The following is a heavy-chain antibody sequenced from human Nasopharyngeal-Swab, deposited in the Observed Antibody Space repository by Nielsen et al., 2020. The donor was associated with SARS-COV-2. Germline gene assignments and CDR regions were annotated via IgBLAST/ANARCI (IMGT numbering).Heavy chain of an antibody. D-gene: IGHD6-19*01. CDR2: ISAYNGNT. Sequence: ASVKVSCKASGYTFTSYGISCVRQAPGQGLEWMGWISAYNGNTNYAQKLQGRVTMTTDTSTSTAYIELRSLRSDDTAVYYCARAVGQQWLVRRNYFDYWGQGTLVTVSS. J-gene: IGHJ4*02. CDR3: ARAVGQQWLVRRNYFDY. V-gene: IGHV1-18*01. CDR1: GYTFTSYG.